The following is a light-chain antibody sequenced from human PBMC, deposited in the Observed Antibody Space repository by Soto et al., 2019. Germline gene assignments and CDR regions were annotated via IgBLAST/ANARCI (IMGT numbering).Light chain of an antibody. CDR2: EVT. CDR3: SSYISTSRYV. Sequence: QSVLTQPPSVSGPPGQSVTISCTGTSSDVGKYDRVSWYQQLPGTAPKLIIYEVTNRPSGVPARFSGSKSGNTASLTISGLQAEDEADYYCSSYISTSRYVFGAGTKVTVL. CDR1: SSDVGKYDR. J-gene: IGLJ1*01. V-gene: IGLV2-18*02.